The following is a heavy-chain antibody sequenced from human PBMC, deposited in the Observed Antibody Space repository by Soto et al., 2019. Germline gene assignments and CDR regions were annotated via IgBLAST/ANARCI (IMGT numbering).Heavy chain of an antibody. J-gene: IGHJ4*02. CDR2: IYYSGST. Sequence: SETLSLTCTVSGGSVSSGSYYWSWIRQPPGKGLEWIGYIYYSGSTNYNPSLKSRVTISVDTSKNQFSLKLSSVTAADTAVYYCARASLTYLPEYYFDYWGQGTLVTVSS. D-gene: IGHD3-10*01. V-gene: IGHV4-61*01. CDR3: ARASLTYLPEYYFDY. CDR1: GGSVSSGSYY.